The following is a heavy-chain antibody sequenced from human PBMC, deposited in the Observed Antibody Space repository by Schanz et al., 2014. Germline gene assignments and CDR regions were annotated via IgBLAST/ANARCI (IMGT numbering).Heavy chain of an antibody. J-gene: IGHJ6*02. Sequence: QVQLVQSGSELKKPGASVKVSCKASGYTFTSYAMNWVRQAPGQGLEWMGWINPSSGATNYAQKFQGRVTMTSDKASRTVDMDRSRLRADDTAVYYCAREREWLQYNYDYYGMDVWGQGTTVTGSS. CDR3: AREREWLQYNYDYYGMDV. CDR1: GYTFTSYA. V-gene: IGHV1-2*02. CDR2: INPSSGAT. D-gene: IGHD5-12*01.